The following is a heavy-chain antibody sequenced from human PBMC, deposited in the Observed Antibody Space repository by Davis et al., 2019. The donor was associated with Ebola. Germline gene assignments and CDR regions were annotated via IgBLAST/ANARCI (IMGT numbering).Heavy chain of an antibody. J-gene: IGHJ6*02. V-gene: IGHV3-7*03. CDR2: IKQDGSEK. CDR1: GFTFSSYW. Sequence: GESLKISCTAPGFTFSSYWMSWVRQAPGKGLEWVANIKQDGSEKYYVDSVKGRFTISRDNAKNSLYLQMNSLRAEDTAVYYCAREGGRTYYDFWSGYYYYYGMDVWGQGTTVTVSS. CDR3: AREGGRTYYDFWSGYYYYYGMDV. D-gene: IGHD3-3*01.